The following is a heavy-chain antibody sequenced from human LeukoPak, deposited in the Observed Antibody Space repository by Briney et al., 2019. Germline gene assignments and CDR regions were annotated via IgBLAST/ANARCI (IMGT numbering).Heavy chain of an antibody. CDR1: GFTLSDYY. V-gene: IGHV3-11*01. CDR3: ARGGRWLQF. J-gene: IGHJ4*02. CDR2: ISSSGRTI. D-gene: IGHD5-24*01. Sequence: GGSLRLSCAASGFTLSDYYMSWIRQAPGKGLGWVSYISSSGRTIFYADSVKGRFTISRDNAKNSLYLQMNRLRAEEAAVYYCARGGRWLQFWGQGTLVTVSS.